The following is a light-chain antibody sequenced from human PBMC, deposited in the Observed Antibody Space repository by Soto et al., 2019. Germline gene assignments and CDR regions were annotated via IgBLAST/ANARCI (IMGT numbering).Light chain of an antibody. Sequence: QSVLTQPPSASGSPGQSVTISCTGTSSDVGGYNYVSWYQQHPGKAPKLMIYDVSERPSGVPDRFSGSKSGNTASLTVSGLQAEDEADYYCSSYAGSNSVVFGGGTKLTVL. CDR2: DVS. CDR3: SSYAGSNSVV. J-gene: IGLJ2*01. CDR1: SSDVGGYNY. V-gene: IGLV2-8*01.